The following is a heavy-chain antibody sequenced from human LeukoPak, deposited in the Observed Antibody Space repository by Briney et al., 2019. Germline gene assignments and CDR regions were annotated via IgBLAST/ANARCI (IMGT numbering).Heavy chain of an antibody. Sequence: PGGSLRLSGAASGFTFSSYSMNWVRKSPGKGLEWVSSISSSSSYIYYADSVKGRFTISRDNAKKSLYLQMNSLRAEDTAVYYCARTYYYDSSGYREDWFDPWGQGTLVTVSS. V-gene: IGHV3-21*01. CDR1: GFTFSSYS. CDR2: ISSSSSYI. J-gene: IGHJ5*02. CDR3: ARTYYYDSSGYREDWFDP. D-gene: IGHD3-22*01.